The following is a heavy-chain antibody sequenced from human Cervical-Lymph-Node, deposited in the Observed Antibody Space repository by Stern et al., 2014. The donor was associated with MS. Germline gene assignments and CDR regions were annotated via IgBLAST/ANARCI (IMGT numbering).Heavy chain of an antibody. Sequence: VQLVESGGGVARPGRSLSLSRVAPGSTFSSYDKHCVHRAPGKGLEWVAVRSYVGSNKYYADSATGRFTIYRDNSNTTLQLHMNSLRAEDTAVYYCARAPCSGGSCYLYWGQGTLVTVSS. CDR3: ARAPCSGGSCYLY. V-gene: IGHV3-30*01. J-gene: IGHJ4*02. CDR2: RSYVGSNK. D-gene: IGHD2-15*01. CDR1: GSTFSSYD.